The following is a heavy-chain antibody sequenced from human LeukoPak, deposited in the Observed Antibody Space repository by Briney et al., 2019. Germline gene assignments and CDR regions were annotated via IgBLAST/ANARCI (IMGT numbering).Heavy chain of an antibody. D-gene: IGHD3-22*01. CDR3: ASGSKSYYYDAGDYYYPSFLGY. J-gene: IGHJ4*02. V-gene: IGHV4-39*01. CDR2: IHYGGSS. CDR1: GGSIRSSSYY. Sequence: SETLSLTCTLSGGSIRSSSYYGGWIRQPPGKGLEWIGSIHYGGSSYYNPSLKSRVTISVDTSKNQFSLTLTSVTAADTDVYNCASGSKSYYYDAGDYYYPSFLGYWGQGTLVTVSS.